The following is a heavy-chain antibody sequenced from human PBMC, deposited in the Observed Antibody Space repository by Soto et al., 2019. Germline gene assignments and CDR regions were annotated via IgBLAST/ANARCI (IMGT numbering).Heavy chain of an antibody. CDR3: AKAYFVWSSEQPYYFDY. J-gene: IGHJ4*02. Sequence: EVQLLDSGGGLVQPGGSLRLSCAASGFTFSNYAMTWVRQGPGKGLEWVSGTSGRGGRSYYADSVKGRFTISRDNSKSTLYLQMNSLRAEDTAVYYCAKAYFVWSSEQPYYFDYWAQGTLVTVSS. V-gene: IGHV3-23*01. D-gene: IGHD3-16*01. CDR2: TSGRGGRS. CDR1: GFTFSNYA.